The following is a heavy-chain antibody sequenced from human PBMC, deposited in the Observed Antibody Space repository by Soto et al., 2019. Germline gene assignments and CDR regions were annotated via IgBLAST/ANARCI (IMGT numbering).Heavy chain of an antibody. Sequence: QVQLVQSRAEVKKPGSSVKVSCKTSGGTFSSYAISWVRQAPGQGLKWMGGIIPFSGTTNYAQKFQGRVTITADKFTSTAYMELSSLRSEDTAVYFCARDLEVSGTHWYIDLWGRGTLVTVSS. D-gene: IGHD2-15*01. CDR3: ARDLEVSGTHWYIDL. V-gene: IGHV1-69*06. CDR1: GGTFSSYA. J-gene: IGHJ2*01. CDR2: IIPFSGTT.